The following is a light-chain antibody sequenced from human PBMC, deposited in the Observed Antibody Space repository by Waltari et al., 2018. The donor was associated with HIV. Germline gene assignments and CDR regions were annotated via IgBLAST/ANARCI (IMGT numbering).Light chain of an antibody. J-gene: IGKJ1*01. CDR2: AAS. Sequence: DIQLTQSPSLLSASVRDRVTITSRASQGISSYLAWYQQKPGKAPKVLIYAASTLQSGVPSRFSGSGSGREFTLTISSLQPEDFATYYCQHLNSYLGTFGQGTKVEIK. CDR3: QHLNSYLGT. CDR1: QGISSY. V-gene: IGKV1-9*01.